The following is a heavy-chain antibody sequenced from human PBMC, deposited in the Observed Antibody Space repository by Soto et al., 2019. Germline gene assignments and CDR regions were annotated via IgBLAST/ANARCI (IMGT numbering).Heavy chain of an antibody. CDR1: GYSLSEFS. Sequence: ASVKVSCKVTGYSLSEFSMHWVRQAPGKGLEWMGGFDPEDSRMTPAQKFQGRLTLTEDTSAETAYMELRSLRSEDTAVYYCVRVRRQGATWYNSYCMDVWDKGTPVTVSS. D-gene: IGHD1-1*01. CDR3: VRVRRQGATWYNSYCMDV. J-gene: IGHJ6*04. CDR2: FDPEDSRM. V-gene: IGHV1-24*01.